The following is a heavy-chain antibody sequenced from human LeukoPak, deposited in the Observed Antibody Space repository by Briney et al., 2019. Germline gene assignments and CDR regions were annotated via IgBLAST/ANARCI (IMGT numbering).Heavy chain of an antibody. CDR3: AKMNGYFEY. V-gene: IGHV3-23*01. J-gene: IGHJ4*02. D-gene: IGHD1-1*01. CDR1: GLTFSNHG. CDR2: ITGDGTTT. Sequence: GGSLRLSCEASGLTFSNHGMSWVRQAPGKGLQWVSAITGDGTTTYYADSVKGRFTISRDNSKNMLYLQMSSLRAEDTAVYYCAKMNGYFEYWGQGALVPVS.